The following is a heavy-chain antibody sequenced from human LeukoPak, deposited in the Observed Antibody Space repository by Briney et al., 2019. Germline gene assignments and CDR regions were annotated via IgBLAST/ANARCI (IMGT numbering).Heavy chain of an antibody. Sequence: GGSLRLSCAASGFTFSSYGMHWVRQDPGKGLEWVAVISYDGSNKYYADSVKGRFTISRDNSKNTLYLQMNSLSAEDTAVYYCARGYDFWSGYYTGLAEYFQHWGQGTLVTVSS. CDR1: GFTFSSYG. CDR3: ARGYDFWSGYYTGLAEYFQH. D-gene: IGHD3-3*01. V-gene: IGHV3-30*03. CDR2: ISYDGSNK. J-gene: IGHJ1*01.